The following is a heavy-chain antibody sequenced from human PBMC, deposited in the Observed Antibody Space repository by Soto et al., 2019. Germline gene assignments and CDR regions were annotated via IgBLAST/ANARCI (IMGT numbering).Heavy chain of an antibody. J-gene: IGHJ4*02. V-gene: IGHV3-30-3*01. CDR2: ISHDGNNK. CDR3: ARDDEGGSECDLGY. D-gene: IGHD1-26*01. CDR1: GFTLSSYV. Sequence: QVQLVESGGGVVQPGRSLRLSCAASGFTLSSYVMHWVRQTPGKGLEWVAFISHDGNNKYYADSVKGRFTISRDNSENTLYLQMDRLRAEDTAVYYCARDDEGGSECDLGYWGQRTLGNVSS.